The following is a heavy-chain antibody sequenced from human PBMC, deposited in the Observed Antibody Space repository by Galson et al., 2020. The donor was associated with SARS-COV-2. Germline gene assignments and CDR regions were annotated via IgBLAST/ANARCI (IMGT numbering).Heavy chain of an antibody. CDR3: AHPSPGGWEYFFDY. CDR1: GFSLNSHGEA. CDR2: IYWNDQK. V-gene: IGHV2-5*01. J-gene: IGHJ4*02. Sequence: SGPTLVKPTQTLTLTCTFSGFSLNSHGEAVAWIRQPPGKTLEWLALIYWNDQKPYNPSLRNRLTITKDTSKNQVVLAMTNMDPLDTGTDFFAHPSPGGWEYFFDYWGQGVPVTVSS. D-gene: IGHD6-19*01.